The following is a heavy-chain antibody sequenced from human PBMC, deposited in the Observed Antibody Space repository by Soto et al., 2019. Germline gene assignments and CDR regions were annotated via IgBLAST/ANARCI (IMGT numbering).Heavy chain of an antibody. J-gene: IGHJ3*02. CDR2: IYYSGST. CDR1: GGSISSGGYY. D-gene: IGHD3-22*01. Sequence: QVQLQESGPGLVKPSQTLSLTCTVSGGSISSGGYYWSWIRQHPGKGLERIGYIYYSGSTYYNPSLKSRVTISVDTSKNQFSLKLSSVTAADTAVYYCARKVSGYNDAFDIWGQGTMVTVSS. V-gene: IGHV4-31*03. CDR3: ARKVSGYNDAFDI.